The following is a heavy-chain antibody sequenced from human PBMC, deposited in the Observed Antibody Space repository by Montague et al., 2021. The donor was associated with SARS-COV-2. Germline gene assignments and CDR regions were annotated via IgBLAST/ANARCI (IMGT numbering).Heavy chain of an antibody. CDR2: ISTSGNT. D-gene: IGHD3-9*01. J-gene: IGHJ6*02. CDR1: GGSINSGSYY. V-gene: IGHV4-61*02. CDR3: ARDTRPNFAYYDILAGDYYYYGIDV. Sequence: TLSLTCTVSGGSINSGSYYWGWIRQAAGKGLEWIGRISTSGNTKYNTSLKSRVTISVDTSQNQFSLKMYSVTAADTAVYYCARDTRPNFAYYDILAGDYYYYGIDVWGQGTTVPVSS.